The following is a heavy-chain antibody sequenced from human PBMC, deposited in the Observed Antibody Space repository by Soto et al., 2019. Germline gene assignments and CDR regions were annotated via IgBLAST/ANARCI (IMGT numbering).Heavy chain of an antibody. J-gene: IGHJ4*02. V-gene: IGHV5-10-1*01. D-gene: IGHD3-22*01. Sequence: GVPLKIPGNGSGYTFTTHWITWVRPMPGKGLEWMGRINPSDSHTNYSPSFQGHVTMSVDKSISTAYLQWSSLKASDSAMYYCARHASYYVSSGYFRTYWGQGTLVTVSS. CDR3: ARHASYYVSSGYFRTY. CDR1: GYTFTTHW. CDR2: INPSDSHT.